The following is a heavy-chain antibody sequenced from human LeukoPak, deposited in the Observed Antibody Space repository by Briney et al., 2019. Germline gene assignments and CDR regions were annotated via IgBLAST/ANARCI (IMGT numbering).Heavy chain of an antibody. CDR2: IYHSGST. CDR3: ARGMVRGNWFDP. D-gene: IGHD3-10*01. CDR1: GGSISSGGYS. Sequence: PSQTLSLTCAVSGGSISSGGYSWSWIRKPPGKGLEWIGYIYHSGSTYYNPSLKSRVTISVDRSKNQFSLKLSSVTAADTAVYYCARGMVRGNWFDPWGQGTLVTVSS. J-gene: IGHJ5*02. V-gene: IGHV4-30-2*01.